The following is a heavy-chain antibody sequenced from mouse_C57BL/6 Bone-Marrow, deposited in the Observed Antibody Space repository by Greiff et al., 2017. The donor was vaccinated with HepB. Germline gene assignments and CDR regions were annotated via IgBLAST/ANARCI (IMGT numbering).Heavy chain of an antibody. V-gene: IGHV1-82*01. D-gene: IGHD1-1*01. CDR1: GYAFSSSW. Sequence: QVQLQQSGPELVKPGASVKISCKASGYAFSSSWMNWVKQRPGKGLEWIGRIYPGDGDTNYNGKFKGKATLTADKSSSTAYMQLSSLTSEDSAVYFCARTGGSSHYFDCWGKGTTLTVSS. CDR2: IYPGDGDT. J-gene: IGHJ2*01. CDR3: ARTGGSSHYFDC.